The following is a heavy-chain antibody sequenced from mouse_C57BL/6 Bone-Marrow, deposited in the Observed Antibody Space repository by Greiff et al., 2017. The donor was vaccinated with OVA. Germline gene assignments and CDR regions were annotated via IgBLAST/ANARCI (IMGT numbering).Heavy chain of an antibody. CDR2: ISSGRSTI. CDR1: GFTFSDYG. Sequence: EVKLVESGGGLVKPGGSLKLSCAASGFTFSDYGMHWVRQAPEKGLEWVAYISSGRSTIYYAAPVKGRFTISRDNAKNTLFLQMTSLRSEDTAMYYCARGRKGYFDYWGQGTTLTVSS. CDR3: ARGRKGYFDY. J-gene: IGHJ2*01. V-gene: IGHV5-17*01.